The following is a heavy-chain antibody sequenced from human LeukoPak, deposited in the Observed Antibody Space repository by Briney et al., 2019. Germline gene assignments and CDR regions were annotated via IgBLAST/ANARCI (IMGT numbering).Heavy chain of an antibody. J-gene: IGHJ5*02. CDR2: INYSGST. V-gene: IGHV4-59*08. CDR3: ARHSSLGSWFDP. D-gene: IGHD1-14*01. Sequence: PSETLSLTCTVSGGSISSNYWSWIRQPPGKGLEWIGYINYSGSTNYNPSLKSRVTISVDTSKNQFSLKLSSVTAADTAVYYCARHSSLGSWFDPWGQGTLVTVSS. CDR1: GGSISSNY.